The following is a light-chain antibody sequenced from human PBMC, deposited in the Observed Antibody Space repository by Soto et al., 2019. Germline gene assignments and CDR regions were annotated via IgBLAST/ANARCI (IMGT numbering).Light chain of an antibody. V-gene: IGKV4-1*01. J-gene: IGKJ1*01. CDR2: WAS. CDR3: QQYYSTPWT. CDR1: QSVLYSSNNKNY. Sequence: DIVMTQSPDSLAVSLGERATINCKSSQSVLYSSNNKNYLAWYQQKAGQPPKLLIYWASTRESGVPDRFSGNGSGTDFTLTISSLQAEDVAVYSCQQYYSTPWTFGQGTKLEIK.